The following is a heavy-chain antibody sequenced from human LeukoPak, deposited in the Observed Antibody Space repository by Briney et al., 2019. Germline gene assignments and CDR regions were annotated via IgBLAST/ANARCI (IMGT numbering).Heavy chain of an antibody. CDR2: ISSSSSYI. D-gene: IGHD5-12*01. CDR1: GFTFSSYS. Sequence: GGSLRLSCAASGFTFSSYSMNWVRQAPGKGLEWVSSISSSSSYIYYADSVKGRFTISRDNAKNSLYLQMNSLRAEDTAVYYCARDFGGYDSGGHPAFDYWGQGTLVTVSS. J-gene: IGHJ4*02. CDR3: ARDFGGYDSGGHPAFDY. V-gene: IGHV3-21*01.